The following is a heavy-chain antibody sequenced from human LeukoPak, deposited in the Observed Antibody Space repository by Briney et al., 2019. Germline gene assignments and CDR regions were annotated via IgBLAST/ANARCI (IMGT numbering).Heavy chain of an antibody. CDR2: IIPIFGTA. J-gene: IGHJ6*02. CDR3: ARDYLSHYYGMDV. CDR1: GGTFSSYA. Sequence: SVKLSCKASGGTFSSYAISWVRQAPGQGLEWMGGIIPIFGTANYAQKVQGRVTNTAVESTSTAYMELSSLRSEDTAVYYCARDYLSHYYGMDVWGQGTTVTVSS. V-gene: IGHV1-69*13.